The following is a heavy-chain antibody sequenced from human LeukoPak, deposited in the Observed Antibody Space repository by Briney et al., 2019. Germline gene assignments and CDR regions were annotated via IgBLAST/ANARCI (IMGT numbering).Heavy chain of an antibody. Sequence: PSETLSLTCTVSGGSISSGGYYWSWIRQHPGKGLEWIGYIYYSRSTYYNPSLKSRITISVDTSKNQFSLKLSSVTAADTAVYYCARSPYRSSTNCYVGWFDPWGQGTLVTVSS. J-gene: IGHJ5*02. D-gene: IGHD2-2*01. CDR3: ARSPYRSSTNCYVGWFDP. V-gene: IGHV4-31*03. CDR2: IYYSRST. CDR1: GGSISSGGYY.